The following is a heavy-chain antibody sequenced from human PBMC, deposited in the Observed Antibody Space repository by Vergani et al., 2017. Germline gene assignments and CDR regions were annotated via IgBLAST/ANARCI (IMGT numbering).Heavy chain of an antibody. CDR1: GFTFSSYS. D-gene: IGHD1-26*01. J-gene: IGHJ4*02. CDR3: AKVTIVGATFHFDY. Sequence: EVQLVESGGGLVQPGGSLRLSCAASGFTFSSYSMNWVRQAPGKGLEWVSYISSSSSTIYYADSVKGRFTISRDNSKNTLYLQMNSLRAEDTAVYYCAKVTIVGATFHFDYWGQGTLVTVSS. V-gene: IGHV3-48*01. CDR2: ISSSSSTI.